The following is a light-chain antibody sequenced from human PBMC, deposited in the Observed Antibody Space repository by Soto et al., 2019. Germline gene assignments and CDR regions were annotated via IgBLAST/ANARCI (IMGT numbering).Light chain of an antibody. Sequence: EIVLTQSPGTLSLCRGESATLACRASQSVSSSYLAWYQQKPGRALRLLIDGASTRATGIPDRFSGSGSGTDFTLTISRLEPEDVAVYYCQQYEAVVTFGQGTKVDIK. J-gene: IGKJ1*01. V-gene: IGKV3-20*01. CDR2: GAS. CDR1: QSVSSSY. CDR3: QQYEAVVT.